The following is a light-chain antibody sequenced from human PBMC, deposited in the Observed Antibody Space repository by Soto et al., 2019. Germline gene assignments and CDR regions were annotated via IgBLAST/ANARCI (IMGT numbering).Light chain of an antibody. J-gene: IGLJ1*01. CDR3: QVWKTSSDPYV. CDR2: DDS. CDR1: NIGSKS. Sequence: SYELTQPPSVSLAPGQTARITCGGNNIGSKSVHWYQRKPGQAPVLVVYDDSDRPSGIPERFSGSNSGSTATLTISRVEAGDEAEYYCQVWKTSSDPYVFGTGTKVTVL. V-gene: IGLV3-21*02.